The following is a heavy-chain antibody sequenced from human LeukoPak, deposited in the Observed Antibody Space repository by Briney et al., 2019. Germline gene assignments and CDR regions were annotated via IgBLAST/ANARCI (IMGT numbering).Heavy chain of an antibody. D-gene: IGHD6-13*01. V-gene: IGHV3-23*01. CDR1: GFTFSDNA. Sequence: PGGSLRLSCAASGFTFSDNAMSWVRQAPGRGLEWVSTISGSGGTTYYADYVKGRFTISRDNSKNTLYLQMNSLRAEDTAEYYCAKGGSWDGFDIWGQGTVVTVSS. CDR3: AKGGSWDGFDI. J-gene: IGHJ3*02. CDR2: ISGSGGTT.